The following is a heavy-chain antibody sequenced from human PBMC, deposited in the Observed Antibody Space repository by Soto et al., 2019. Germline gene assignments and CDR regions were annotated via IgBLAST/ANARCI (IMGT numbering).Heavy chain of an antibody. CDR3: ARPAGRLANWFDP. CDR1: GYTFTDYR. J-gene: IGHJ5*02. V-gene: IGHV1-46*01. CDR2: INPSGGST. Sequence: QVQLVQSGVEVKKPGASVKVSCKASGYTFTDYRMIWVRQAPGQGLEWVGIINPSGGSTNYAPNFQGRVSLTRASFTSTVYMELSNLGSEDTAVYYCARPAGRLANWFDPWGQGTLVTVSS. D-gene: IGHD6-6*01.